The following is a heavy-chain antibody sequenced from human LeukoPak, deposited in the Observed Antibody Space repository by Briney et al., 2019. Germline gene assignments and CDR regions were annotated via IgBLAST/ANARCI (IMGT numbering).Heavy chain of an antibody. CDR3: ARTRRRRPYNWFDP. CDR2: INHSGST. Sequence: SETLSLTCAVYGGSFSGYYWSWIRQPPGKGLEWIGEINHSGSTNYNPSLKSRVTISVDTSKNQFSLKLSSVTAADTAVYYCARTRRRRPYNWFDPWGQGTLVTVSS. V-gene: IGHV4-34*01. J-gene: IGHJ5*02. CDR1: GGSFSGYY.